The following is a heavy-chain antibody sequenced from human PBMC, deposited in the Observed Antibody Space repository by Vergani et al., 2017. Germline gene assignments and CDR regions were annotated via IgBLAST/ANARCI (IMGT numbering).Heavy chain of an antibody. CDR2: SYYSGST. CDR1: GGSISSFY. J-gene: IGHJ6*02. D-gene: IGHD2-21*02. Sequence: QVQLQESGPGLVKPSETLSLTCTVSGGSISSFYWSWIRQPPGKGLEWIGYSYYSGSTNYNPPLKSRVTISVDTSKNQFSLKLSSVTAADTAGYYCARSGTRDCSWYYYYYGMDVWGQGTTVTVSS. CDR3: ARSGTRDCSWYYYYYGMDV. V-gene: IGHV4-59*01.